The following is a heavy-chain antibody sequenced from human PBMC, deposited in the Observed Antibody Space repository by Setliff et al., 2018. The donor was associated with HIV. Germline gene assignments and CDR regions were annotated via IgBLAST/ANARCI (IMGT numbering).Heavy chain of an antibody. Sequence: GGSLRLSCAASRFSFRSYWMNWVRQAPGKGLAWVASIKQDGGEIYYVDSVKGRFTISRDNARGALFLQINNLRADDTALYYCTRGSSGWKYYYYYYMDLWGSGTTVTVSS. J-gene: IGHJ6*03. V-gene: IGHV3-7*03. CDR2: IKQDGGEI. CDR1: RFSFRSYW. D-gene: IGHD6-19*01. CDR3: TRGSSGWKYYYYYYMDL.